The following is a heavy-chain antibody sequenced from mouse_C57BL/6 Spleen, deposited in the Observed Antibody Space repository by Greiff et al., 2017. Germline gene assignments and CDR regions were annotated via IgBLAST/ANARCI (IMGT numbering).Heavy chain of an antibody. Sequence: EVPLVESGGDLVKPGGSLKLSCAASGFTFSSYGMSWVRQTPDKRLEWVATISSGGSYTYYPDSVKGRFTISRDNAKNTLYLQMSSLKSEDTAMYYFARGTTDWYFEVWGTGTTVTVAS. CDR3: ARGTTDWYFEV. CDR2: ISSGGSYT. CDR1: GFTFSSYG. D-gene: IGHD2-14*01. J-gene: IGHJ1*03. V-gene: IGHV5-6*01.